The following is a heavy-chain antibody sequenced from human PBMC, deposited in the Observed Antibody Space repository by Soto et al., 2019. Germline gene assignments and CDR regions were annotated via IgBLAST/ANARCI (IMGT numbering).Heavy chain of an antibody. CDR2: ISAYNGNT. D-gene: IGHD3-3*01. V-gene: IGHV1-18*01. J-gene: IGHJ6*02. Sequence: ASVKVSCKASGYTFTSYGISWVRQAPGQGLEWMGWISAYNGNTNYAQKLQGRVTTTTDTSTSTAYMELRSLRSDDTAVYYCARERIFGVRQKLYYYYGMDVWGQGTTVTVSS. CDR1: GYTFTSYG. CDR3: ARERIFGVRQKLYYYYGMDV.